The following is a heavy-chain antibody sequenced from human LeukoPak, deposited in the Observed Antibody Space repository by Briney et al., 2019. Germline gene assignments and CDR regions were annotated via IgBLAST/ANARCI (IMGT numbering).Heavy chain of an antibody. CDR3: ARRRYSSGQIDC. Sequence: SETLSLTCTVSGGSISSYYWSWIRQPPGKGLEWIGYIYNSESTIYNPSLKSRVTISVDTSKNQFSLKLSSVTAADTAVYYCARRRYSSGQIDCWGQGALVTVSS. D-gene: IGHD6-19*01. CDR2: IYNSEST. CDR1: GGSISSYY. J-gene: IGHJ4*02. V-gene: IGHV4-59*08.